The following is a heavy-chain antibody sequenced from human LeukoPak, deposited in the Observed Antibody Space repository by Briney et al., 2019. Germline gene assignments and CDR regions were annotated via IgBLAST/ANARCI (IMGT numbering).Heavy chain of an antibody. Sequence: GGSLRLSCAASGFTFSNSWINWVRQALGKGLEWVANIKPDGSQTYYLDSVKGRFTVSRDNAKDSAYLQMNSLRAEDTTVYYCFGSGSYSNWDQGTLATVSS. CDR3: FGSGSYSN. V-gene: IGHV3-7*01. D-gene: IGHD3-10*01. CDR2: IKPDGSQT. J-gene: IGHJ4*02. CDR1: GFTFSNSW.